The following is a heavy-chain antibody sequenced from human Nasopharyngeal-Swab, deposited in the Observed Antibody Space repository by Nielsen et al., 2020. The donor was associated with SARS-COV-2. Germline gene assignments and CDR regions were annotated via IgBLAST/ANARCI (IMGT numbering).Heavy chain of an antibody. J-gene: IGHJ4*02. CDR3: ARDGSSSAGY. Sequence: GESLKISCAASGFTFSDSYMSWIRQAPGKGLEWVSYISTSSTYTSYADSVKGRFTISRDNTKNSLYLQMNSLRAEDTAVYYCARDGSSSAGYWGQGVLVTVSS. D-gene: IGHD6-13*01. CDR1: GFTFSDSY. CDR2: ISTSSTYT. V-gene: IGHV3-11*06.